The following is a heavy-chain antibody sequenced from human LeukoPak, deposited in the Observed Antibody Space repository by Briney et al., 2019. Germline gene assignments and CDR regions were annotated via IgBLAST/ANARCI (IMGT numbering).Heavy chain of an antibody. CDR1: GFTFSSYA. CDR3: ERVSLQSVSHLDF. Sequence: PGRSLRLSCAASGFTFSSYAMHWVRQAPGKGLEWVAVISYDGSNKYYADSVKGRFTISRDNSKSTLYLQMNSLRAEDTAVYYCERVSLQSVSHLDFWGQGTLVTVSA. CDR2: ISYDGSNK. V-gene: IGHV3-30*04. D-gene: IGHD3-22*01. J-gene: IGHJ4*02.